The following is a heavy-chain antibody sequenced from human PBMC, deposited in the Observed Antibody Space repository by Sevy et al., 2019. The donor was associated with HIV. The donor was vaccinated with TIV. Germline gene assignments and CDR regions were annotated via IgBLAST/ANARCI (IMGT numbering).Heavy chain of an antibody. J-gene: IGHJ4*02. CDR1: GFTFSNAW. Sequence: GGSLRLSCAASGFTFSNAWMSWVRQAPGKGLEWVGRIKSKTDGGTTDYAAPVKGRFTISRDDSKNTLYLQMNSLKTEDTAVYYCTTDLSQYCGGDCSDYWGQGTLVTDSS. V-gene: IGHV3-15*01. CDR3: TTDLSQYCGGDCSDY. D-gene: IGHD2-21*02. CDR2: IKSKTDGGTT.